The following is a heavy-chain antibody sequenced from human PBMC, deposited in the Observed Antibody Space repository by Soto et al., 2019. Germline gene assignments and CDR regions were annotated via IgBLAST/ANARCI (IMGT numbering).Heavy chain of an antibody. CDR2: IKSKTDGGTT. D-gene: IGHD3-3*01. Sequence: PGGSLRLSCAASGFTFSNAWMNWVRQAPGKGLEWVGRIKSKTDGGTTDYAAPVKGRFTISRDDSKNTLYLQMNSLKTEDTAVYYCTTGRPYYDFWSGYLHDAFDIWGQGTMVTVS. CDR3: TTGRPYYDFWSGYLHDAFDI. V-gene: IGHV3-15*07. CDR1: GFTFSNAW. J-gene: IGHJ3*02.